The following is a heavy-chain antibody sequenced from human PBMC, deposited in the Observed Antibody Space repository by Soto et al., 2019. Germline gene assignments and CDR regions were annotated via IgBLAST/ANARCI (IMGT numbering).Heavy chain of an antibody. CDR2: IRGFSPYT. D-gene: IGHD2-15*01. CDR1: GFTFRTYT. Sequence: EVQLVESGGGLVKPGGSLRLSCVASGFTFRTYTMNWFRQVPGKGLEWVSGIRGFSPYTFYAESVKGRFTISRDNAKNSLYLQMNSLGVEDTAVYYCARDRGYDAHDYYYNAMDVWGQGTTVTVSS. CDR3: ARDRGYDAHDYYYNAMDV. V-gene: IGHV3-21*01. J-gene: IGHJ6*02.